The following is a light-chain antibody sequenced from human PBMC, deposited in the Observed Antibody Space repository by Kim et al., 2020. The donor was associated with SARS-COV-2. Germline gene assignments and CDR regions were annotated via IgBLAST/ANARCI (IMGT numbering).Light chain of an antibody. J-gene: IGLJ3*02. CDR1: SSNIGAGYD. V-gene: IGLV1-40*01. Sequence: QSVLTQPPSVSGAPGQRVTISCTGSSSNIGAGYDVNWYQHLPGTAPKLLIYGKTNRPSGVPDRFSGSRSGTSASLAITGLQAEDEADYYCQSYDSSLTVLFGGGTKVTVL. CDR3: QSYDSSLTVL. CDR2: GKT.